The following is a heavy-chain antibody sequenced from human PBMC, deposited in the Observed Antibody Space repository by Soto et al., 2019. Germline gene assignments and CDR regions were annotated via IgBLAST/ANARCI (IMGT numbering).Heavy chain of an antibody. Sequence: PGESLKISCKGSGYSFTSYWIAWVRQMPGKGLEWMGIIYAGDSDTRYSPSFQGQVTISADKSISTAYLQWRSLKASDTAMYYCATHRYSGSPSLDYWGQGTLVTV. D-gene: IGHD1-26*01. V-gene: IGHV5-51*01. CDR3: ATHRYSGSPSLDY. J-gene: IGHJ4*02. CDR2: IYAGDSDT. CDR1: GYSFTSYW.